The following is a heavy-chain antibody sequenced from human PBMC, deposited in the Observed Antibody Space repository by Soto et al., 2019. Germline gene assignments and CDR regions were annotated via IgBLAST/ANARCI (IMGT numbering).Heavy chain of an antibody. CDR1: GFTFISYG. CDR3: AKDRRITIFGGGFDP. V-gene: IGHV3-30*18. CDR2: ISYDGSNK. D-gene: IGHD3-3*01. J-gene: IGHJ5*02. Sequence: QVQLVESGGGVVQPGRSLRLSCAASGFTFISYGMHWVRQAPGKGLEWVAVISYDGSNKYYADSVKGRFTISRDNSKNTLYLQMNSLRAEDTAVYYCAKDRRITIFGGGFDPWGQGTLVTVSS.